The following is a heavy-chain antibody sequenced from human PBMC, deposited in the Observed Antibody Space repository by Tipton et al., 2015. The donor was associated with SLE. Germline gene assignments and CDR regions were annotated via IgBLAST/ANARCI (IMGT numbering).Heavy chain of an antibody. J-gene: IGHJ4*02. CDR2: IKQDGSEK. V-gene: IGHV3-7*01. Sequence: SLRLSCAASGFTFSSYWMSWVRQAPGKGLEWVANIKQDGSEKYYVDSVKGRFTISRDNAKNSLYLQMNSLRAEDTAVYYCAKDRGFGELYLDSWGQGTLVTVSS. D-gene: IGHD3-10*01. CDR1: GFTFSSYW. CDR3: AKDRGFGELYLDS.